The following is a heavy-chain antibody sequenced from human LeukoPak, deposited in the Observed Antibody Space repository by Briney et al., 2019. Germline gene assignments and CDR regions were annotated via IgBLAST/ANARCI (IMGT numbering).Heavy chain of an antibody. D-gene: IGHD6-19*01. CDR2: IIPIFGTA. V-gene: IGHV1-69*13. J-gene: IGHJ5*02. CDR1: GGTFSSYA. Sequence: SVKVSCKASGGTFSSYAISWVRQAPGQGLEWMGGIIPIFGTANYAQKFQGRVTITADESTSTAYMELSSLRSEDTAVYYCASGAGYSSGWTKYNWFDPWGQGTLVTVSS. CDR3: ASGAGYSSGWTKYNWFDP.